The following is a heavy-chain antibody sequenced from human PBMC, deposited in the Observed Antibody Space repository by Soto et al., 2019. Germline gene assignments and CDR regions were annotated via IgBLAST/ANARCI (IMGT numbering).Heavy chain of an antibody. J-gene: IGHJ3*02. V-gene: IGHV1-8*01. D-gene: IGHD3-3*01. CDR3: ARPARNYDFWSGYAFDI. CDR1: GYTFTSYD. Sequence: QVQLVQSGAEVKKPGASVKVSCKASGYTFTSYDINWVRQATGQGREWMGWMNPHSGNRGYAQKFQGRVTMTRNTSIRTAYMELRSLRSEDTSVYYCARPARNYDFWSGYAFDIWGQGTMVTVSS. CDR2: MNPHSGNR.